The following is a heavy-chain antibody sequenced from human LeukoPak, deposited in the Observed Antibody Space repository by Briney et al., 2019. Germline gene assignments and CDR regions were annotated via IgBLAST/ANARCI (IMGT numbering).Heavy chain of an antibody. V-gene: IGHV1-2*02. D-gene: IGHD5-18*01. CDR2: INVNSGGT. CDR3: ARGYGYVDY. J-gene: IGHJ4*02. Sequence: ASVKVSCKASGYTFTDDYIHWVRQAPGQGLEWMGWINVNSGGTNYAQKFYARVTMTRDTSISTAYMELSRLRSDDTAVFYCARGYGYVDYWGQGTLVTVSS. CDR1: GYTFTDDY.